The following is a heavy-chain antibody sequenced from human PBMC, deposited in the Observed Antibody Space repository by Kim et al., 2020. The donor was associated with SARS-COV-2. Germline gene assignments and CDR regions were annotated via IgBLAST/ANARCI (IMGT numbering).Heavy chain of an antibody. CDR3: ARQTEVPAAMLGYYYYGMDV. D-gene: IGHD2-2*01. Sequence: GESLKISCKGSGYSFTSYWIGWVRQMPGKGLEWMGIIYPGDSDTRYSPSFQGQVTISADKSISTAYLQWSSLKASDTAMYYCARQTEVPAAMLGYYYYGMDVWGQGATVTVS. J-gene: IGHJ6*02. CDR2: IYPGDSDT. V-gene: IGHV5-51*01. CDR1: GYSFTSYW.